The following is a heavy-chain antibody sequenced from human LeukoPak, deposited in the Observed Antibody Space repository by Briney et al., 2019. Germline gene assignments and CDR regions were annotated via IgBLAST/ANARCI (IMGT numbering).Heavy chain of an antibody. D-gene: IGHD3-10*01. Sequence: SETLPLTCTVSGDSISSSNCYWGWIRQPPGKGLEWIGSIYFSGGTYYSASLKSRVTISVDTSKNQFSLKLSSVTAADTAVYYCARQTGSGLFSLPGGQGTLVTVSS. CDR1: GDSISSSNCY. V-gene: IGHV4-39*01. J-gene: IGHJ4*02. CDR2: IYFSGGT. CDR3: ARQTGSGLFSLP.